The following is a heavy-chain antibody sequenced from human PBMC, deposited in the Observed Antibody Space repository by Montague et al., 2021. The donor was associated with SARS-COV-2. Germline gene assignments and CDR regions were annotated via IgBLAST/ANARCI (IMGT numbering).Heavy chain of an antibody. CDR3: VRDHPYGGPRGAYDI. Sequence: DGGAVNYNPSLGSRVTISTDTSKNQLSLKVNSVTAADTAVYYCVRDHPYGGPRGAYDIWGQGTVGTVSS. V-gene: IGHV4-59*01. J-gene: IGHJ3*02. D-gene: IGHD4-23*01. CDR2: DGGAV.